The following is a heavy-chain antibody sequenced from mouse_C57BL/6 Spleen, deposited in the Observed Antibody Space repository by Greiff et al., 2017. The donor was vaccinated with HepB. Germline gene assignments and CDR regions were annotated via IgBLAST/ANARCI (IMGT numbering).Heavy chain of an antibody. Sequence: EVQLVESEGGLVQPGSSMKLSCTASGFTFSDYYMAWVRQVPEKGLEWVANINYDGSSTYYLDSLKSRFIISRDKAKNILYLQMSSLKSEDTATYYCARGGLHFDYWGQGTTLTVSS. CDR2: INYDGSST. D-gene: IGHD2-13*01. J-gene: IGHJ2*01. CDR1: GFTFSDYY. V-gene: IGHV5-16*01. CDR3: ARGGLHFDY.